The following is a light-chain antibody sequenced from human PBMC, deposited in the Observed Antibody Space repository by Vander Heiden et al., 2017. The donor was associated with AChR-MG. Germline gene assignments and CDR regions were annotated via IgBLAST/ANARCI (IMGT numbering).Light chain of an antibody. CDR1: SSNIGSNT. V-gene: IGLV1-44*01. J-gene: IGLJ2*01. Sequence: QSVLTQPPSASGTPAPRVTISCSGSSSNIGSNTVNWYQQLPGTAPQLLIESNNQRPSGVPDRCSCATSGTSASPVTSGLQSEDEADYYWSAWDDSINGLFVFGGGTKLTVL. CDR3: SAWDDSINGLFV. CDR2: SNN.